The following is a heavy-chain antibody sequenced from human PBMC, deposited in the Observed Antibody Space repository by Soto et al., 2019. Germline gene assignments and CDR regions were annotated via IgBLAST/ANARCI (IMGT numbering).Heavy chain of an antibody. CDR2: WYDGSNK. Sequence: GGSLRLSCTTSGFTFNTYGMHWVRQAPGKGLEWVAIWYDGSNKYYADSVKGRSTISRDNSKNTLYLQMNSLRAEDTALYYCARADCTGAYCYSWPFNYGVDVWGQGTRSPSP. V-gene: IGHV3-33*08. CDR3: ARADCTGAYCYSWPFNYGVDV. D-gene: IGHD2-15*01. CDR1: GFTFNTYG. J-gene: IGHJ6*02.